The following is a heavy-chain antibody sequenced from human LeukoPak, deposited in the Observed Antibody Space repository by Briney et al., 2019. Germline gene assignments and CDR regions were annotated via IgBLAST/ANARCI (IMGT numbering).Heavy chain of an antibody. CDR1: GFTFSNYW. CDR2: IDSDGSSR. D-gene: IGHD3-22*01. CDR3: ARERSDSSGYLQY. V-gene: IGHV3-74*01. J-gene: IGHJ4*02. Sequence: PGGSLRLSCAASGFTFSNYWMHWVRQAPGKGLVWVSRIDSDGSSRSYAGSVKGRFTIARDNAENTLYLQMNSLRVEDTAVHYCARERSDSSGYLQYWGQGTLVTVSS.